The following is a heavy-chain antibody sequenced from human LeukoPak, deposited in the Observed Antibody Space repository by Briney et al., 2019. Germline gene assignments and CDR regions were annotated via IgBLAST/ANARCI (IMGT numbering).Heavy chain of an antibody. CDR3: ARDRNTMIVVVTPGAFDI. Sequence: SVKVSCKASGGTFSSYAISWVRQAPGQGLEWMGRIIPIFGTANYAQKFQGRVTITADKSTSTACMELSSLRSEDTAVYYCARDRNTMIVVVTPGAFDIWGQGTMVTVSS. D-gene: IGHD3-22*01. J-gene: IGHJ3*02. CDR2: IIPIFGTA. CDR1: GGTFSSYA. V-gene: IGHV1-69*06.